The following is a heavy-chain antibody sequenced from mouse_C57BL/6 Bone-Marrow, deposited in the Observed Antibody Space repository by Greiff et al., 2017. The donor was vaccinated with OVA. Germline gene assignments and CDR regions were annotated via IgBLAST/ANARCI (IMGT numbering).Heavy chain of an antibody. CDR2: ISNGGGST. CDR3: ARQGGGNYDAWFAY. V-gene: IGHV5-12*01. CDR1: GFTFSDYY. D-gene: IGHD2-1*01. J-gene: IGHJ3*01. Sequence: EVQLVESGGGLVQPGGSLKLSCAASGFTFSDYYMYWVRQTPEKRLEWVAYISNGGGSTYYPDTVKGRFTISRDNAKNTLYLQMSRLKSEDTAMYYCARQGGGNYDAWFAYWGQGTLVTVSA.